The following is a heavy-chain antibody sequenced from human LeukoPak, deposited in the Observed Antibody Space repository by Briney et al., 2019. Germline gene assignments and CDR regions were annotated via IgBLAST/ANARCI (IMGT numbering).Heavy chain of an antibody. CDR1: GFTFSSYW. V-gene: IGHV3-7*01. CDR2: IKQDGSER. CDR3: ARVEKYYDILTGCDY. D-gene: IGHD3-9*01. Sequence: GGSLRLSCAASGFTFSSYWMSWVRQAPGKGLEWVANIKQDGSERNYVDSVKGRFTISRDNAKNSLFLQMNSLRAEDTAVYYCARVEKYYDILTGCDYWGQGTLVTVSS. J-gene: IGHJ4*02.